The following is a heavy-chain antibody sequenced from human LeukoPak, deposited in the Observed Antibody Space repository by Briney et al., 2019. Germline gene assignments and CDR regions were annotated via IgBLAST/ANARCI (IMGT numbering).Heavy chain of an antibody. CDR2: IFHSGST. CDR3: ARAEPRGSVWYPY. CDR1: GGSNSSNNW. J-gene: IGHJ4*02. D-gene: IGHD6-13*01. Sequence: KPSGTLSLTCAVSGGSNSSNNWWSWVRQPPGKGLEWIGEIFHSGSTNYNPSLKSRVTISVDKSKNQFSLELNSVTAADTAVYYCARAEPRGSVWYPYWGQGTLVTVSS. V-gene: IGHV4-4*02.